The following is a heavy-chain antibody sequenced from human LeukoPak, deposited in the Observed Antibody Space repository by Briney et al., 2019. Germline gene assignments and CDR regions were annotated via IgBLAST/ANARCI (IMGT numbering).Heavy chain of an antibody. CDR3: AREERLRWTAY. Sequence: GFLRLSCAASGFTFSDYYMSWILQAPGKGLEWLSYISSDGTTIQYADSVKGRFTISRDNAKNSLYLQMNSLRAEDTAVYYCAREERLRWTAYWGQGTMVTVSS. D-gene: IGHD4-23*01. CDR2: ISSDGTTI. J-gene: IGHJ4*02. CDR1: GFTFSDYY. V-gene: IGHV3-11*01.